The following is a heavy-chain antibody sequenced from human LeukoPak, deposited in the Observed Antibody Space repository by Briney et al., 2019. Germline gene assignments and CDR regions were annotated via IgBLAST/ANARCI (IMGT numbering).Heavy chain of an antibody. CDR3: ARDRYYGSGSYVVY. CDR2: INPNSGGT. V-gene: IGHV1-2*02. J-gene: IGHJ4*02. CDR1: GYTFTGYY. D-gene: IGHD3-10*01. Sequence: ASVKASCKASGYTFTGYYMHWVRQAPGQGLEWMGWINPNSGGTKYAQKFQGRVTMTRDTSISTAYMELSRLRSDDTAVYYCARDRYYGSGSYVVYWGQGTLVTVSS.